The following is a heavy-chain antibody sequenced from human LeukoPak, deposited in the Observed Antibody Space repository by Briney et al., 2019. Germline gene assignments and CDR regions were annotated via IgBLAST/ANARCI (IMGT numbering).Heavy chain of an antibody. Sequence: PGGSLRLSCAASGFTFSYYNMNWVRQAPGKGLEWVSSISSSSYIYYADSVKGRFTISRDNAKNSLYLQMNSLRAEDTAVYYCASGYSGLAGGYWGQGTLVTVSS. D-gene: IGHD5-12*01. V-gene: IGHV3-69-1*01. J-gene: IGHJ4*02. CDR3: ASGYSGLAGGY. CDR2: ISSSSYI. CDR1: GFTFSYYN.